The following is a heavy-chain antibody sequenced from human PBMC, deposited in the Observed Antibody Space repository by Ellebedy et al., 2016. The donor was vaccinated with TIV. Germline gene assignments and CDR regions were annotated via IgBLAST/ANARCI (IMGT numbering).Heavy chain of an antibody. J-gene: IGHJ4*02. CDR3: ARWVGHFEF. Sequence: MPSETLSLTCTVSDGSISNFHWSWIRQPPGKGLEWIGYIYFSGITNYNPSLKSRVTMSVATSKNQFSLKPSSVTTADTAVYYCARWVGHFEFWGQGAQVTVSS. D-gene: IGHD1-26*01. V-gene: IGHV4-59*01. CDR1: DGSISNFH. CDR2: IYFSGIT.